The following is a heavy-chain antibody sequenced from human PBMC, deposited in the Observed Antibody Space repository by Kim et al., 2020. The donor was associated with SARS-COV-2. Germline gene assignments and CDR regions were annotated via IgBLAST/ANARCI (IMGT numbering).Heavy chain of an antibody. CDR2: IYYSGST. CDR3: ARGGDIVVVGYYYYYMDV. D-gene: IGHD2-15*01. V-gene: IGHV4-59*01. CDR1: GGSISSYY. J-gene: IGHJ6*03. Sequence: SETLSLTCTVSGGSISSYYWSWIRQPPGKGLEWIGYIYYSGSTNYNPSLKSRVTISVDTSKNQFSLKLSSVTAADTAVYYCARGGDIVVVGYYYYYMDV.